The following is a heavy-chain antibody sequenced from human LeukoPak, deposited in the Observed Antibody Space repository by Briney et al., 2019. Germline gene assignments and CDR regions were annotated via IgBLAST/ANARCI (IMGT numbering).Heavy chain of an antibody. CDR2: IKRDGSEK. J-gene: IGHJ4*02. V-gene: IGHV3-7*01. CDR1: GFTFSGFW. D-gene: IGHD5-12*01. CDR3: ARAGLTVARDY. Sequence: GGSLRLSCAASGFTFSGFWMSWVRQAPGKGLEWVANIKRDGSEKSYVDSVKGRFTISRDNAKNSLFLQMNSLRAEDTAVYYCARAGLTVARDYWGQGTLVTVSS.